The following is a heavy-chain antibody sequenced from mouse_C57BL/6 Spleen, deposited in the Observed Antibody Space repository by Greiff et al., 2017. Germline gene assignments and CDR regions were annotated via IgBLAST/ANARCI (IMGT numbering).Heavy chain of an antibody. Sequence: VQLQQSGAELVRPGTSVKVSCKASGYAFTNYLIEWVKQRPGQGLEWIGVINPGSGGTNYNEKFKGKATLTADKSSSTAYMQLSSLTSEDSAVXFCARSTNYLYAMDYWGQGTSVTVSS. CDR3: ARSTNYLYAMDY. D-gene: IGHD5-5*01. CDR1: GYAFTNYL. V-gene: IGHV1-54*01. J-gene: IGHJ4*01. CDR2: INPGSGGT.